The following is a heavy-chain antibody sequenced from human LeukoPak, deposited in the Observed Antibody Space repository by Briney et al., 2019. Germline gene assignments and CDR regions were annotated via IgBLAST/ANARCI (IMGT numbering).Heavy chain of an antibody. V-gene: IGHV4-59*01. D-gene: IGHD6-19*01. J-gene: IGHJ4*02. CDR1: GGSISSYY. Sequence: SETLSLTCTVSGGSISSYYWSWIRQPPGKGLEWIGYIYYSGNTKCNPSLKSRVTISVDTSKNQFSLKLSSVTAADTAVYYCARESSSGWYLYFDYWGQGTLVTVSS. CDR3: ARESSSGWYLYFDY. CDR2: IYYSGNT.